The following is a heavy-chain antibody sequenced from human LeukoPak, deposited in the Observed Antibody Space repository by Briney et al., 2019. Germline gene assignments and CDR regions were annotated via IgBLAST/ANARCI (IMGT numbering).Heavy chain of an antibody. J-gene: IGHJ4*02. CDR1: GDSMRSYY. V-gene: IGHV4-4*07. Sequence: PSETLSLTCTVSGDSMRSYYWSWIRQPAGKGLEWIGRIYTSGSTNYNPSLKSRVTVSVDTSKNQFSLKLSSVTAADTAFYYCARTYSGYDYLGDPFDLWGQGTLVTVSS. D-gene: IGHD5-12*01. CDR2: IYTSGST. CDR3: ARTYSGYDYLGDPFDL.